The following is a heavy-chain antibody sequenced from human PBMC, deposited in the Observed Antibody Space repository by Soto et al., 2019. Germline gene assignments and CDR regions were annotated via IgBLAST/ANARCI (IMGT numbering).Heavy chain of an antibody. CDR2: INPSGGST. J-gene: IGHJ6*02. CDR1: GYTFTSYY. D-gene: IGHD4-4*01. V-gene: IGHV1-46*01. CDR3: ARDHHMTTVTTGYYYYRMDV. Sequence: GASVKVSCKASGYTFTSYYMHWVRQAPGQGLEWMGIINPSGGSTSYAQKFQGRVTMTRDTSTSTVYMELSSLRSEDTAVYYCARDHHMTTVTTGYYYYRMDVWGQGTTVTVSS.